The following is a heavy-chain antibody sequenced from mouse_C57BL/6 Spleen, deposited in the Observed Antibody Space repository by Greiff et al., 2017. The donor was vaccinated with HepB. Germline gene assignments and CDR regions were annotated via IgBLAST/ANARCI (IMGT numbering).Heavy chain of an antibody. Sequence: QVQLQQPGAELVKPGASVKLSCKASGYTFTSYWMQWVKQRPGQGLEWIGEIDPSDSYTNYNQKFKGKATLTVDTSSSTAYMQLSSLTSEDSAVYYCARFRMGYDGSRWEDYWGQGTSVTVSS. CDR3: ARFRMGYDGSRWEDY. J-gene: IGHJ4*01. V-gene: IGHV1-50*01. D-gene: IGHD1-1*01. CDR1: GYTFTSYW. CDR2: IDPSDSYT.